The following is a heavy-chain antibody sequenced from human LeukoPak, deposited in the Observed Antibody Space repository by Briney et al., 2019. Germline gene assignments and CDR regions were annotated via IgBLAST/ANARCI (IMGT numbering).Heavy chain of an antibody. J-gene: IGHJ5*02. V-gene: IGHV4-39*01. CDR3: ARRIVGATTIDNWFDP. CDR1: GGSISSSSYY. CDR2: IYYSGST. Sequence: SETLSLTCTVSGGSISSSSYYWGWIRQPPGKGLEWIGSIYYSGSTYYNPSLKSRVTISVDTSKNQFSLKLSSVTAADTAVYYCARRIVGATTIDNWFDPWGQGTLVTVSS. D-gene: IGHD1-26*01.